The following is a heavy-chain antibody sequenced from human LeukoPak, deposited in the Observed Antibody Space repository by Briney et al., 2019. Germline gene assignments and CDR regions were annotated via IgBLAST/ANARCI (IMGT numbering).Heavy chain of an antibody. CDR3: ASSSYYYDSGSYPPLYYFDY. Sequence: PGGSLRLSCAASGFTFSSYTMHWVRQAPGKGLEWVSSISSGSSYIYYADSVKGRFTISRDNAKNSLYLQMNSLRAEDTAVYYCASSSYYYDSGSYPPLYYFDYWGQGTLVTVSS. J-gene: IGHJ4*02. CDR1: GFTFSSYT. CDR2: ISSGSSYI. D-gene: IGHD3-10*01. V-gene: IGHV3-21*01.